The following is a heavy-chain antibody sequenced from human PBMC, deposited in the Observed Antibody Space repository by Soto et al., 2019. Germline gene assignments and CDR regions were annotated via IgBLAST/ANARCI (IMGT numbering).Heavy chain of an antibody. CDR3: AKVVTMIVVAPYFDY. Sequence: SLRLSCAASGFTFSSYAMSWVRQAPGKGLEWVSAISGSGGSTYYADSVKGRFTISRDNSKNTLYLQMNSLRAEDTAVYYCAKVVTMIVVAPYFDYWGQGTLVTVSS. V-gene: IGHV3-23*01. D-gene: IGHD3-22*01. CDR1: GFTFSSYA. CDR2: ISGSGGST. J-gene: IGHJ4*02.